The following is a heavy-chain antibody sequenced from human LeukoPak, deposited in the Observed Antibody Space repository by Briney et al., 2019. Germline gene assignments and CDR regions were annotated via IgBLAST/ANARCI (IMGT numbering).Heavy chain of an antibody. Sequence: GGSLRLSCAASGFTFRSYGMYWVRQAPGKGLEWVALIQYDGTNKYYADSVKGRFTISRDNAKNSLYLQMNSLRAEDTAVYYCARSSGWYGDYWGQGTLVTVSS. J-gene: IGHJ4*02. V-gene: IGHV3-33*07. CDR3: ARSSGWYGDY. CDR1: GFTFRSYG. D-gene: IGHD6-19*01. CDR2: IQYDGTNK.